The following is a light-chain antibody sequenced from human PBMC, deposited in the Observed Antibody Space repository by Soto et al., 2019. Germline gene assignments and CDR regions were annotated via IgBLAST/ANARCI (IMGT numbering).Light chain of an antibody. CDR1: SSDVGGYNY. V-gene: IGLV2-11*01. Sequence: QSVLTQPRSVSGSPGQSVTISCTGTSSDVGGYNYVSWYQQHPGKAPKLMIYDVSKQPSGVPDRFSSSKSGNTASLTISGLQAEDEADYYCCSYAGSYTYVVFGGGTKVTVL. CDR3: CSYAGSYTYVV. J-gene: IGLJ2*01. CDR2: DVS.